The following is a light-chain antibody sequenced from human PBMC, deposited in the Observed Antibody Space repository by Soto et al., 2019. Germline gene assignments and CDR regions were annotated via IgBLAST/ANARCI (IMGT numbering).Light chain of an antibody. CDR3: QSYDSSLSAYG. CDR2: GNT. Sequence: QSVLTQPPSVSGAPGQRITISCTGSSSNIGAGYPIHWYQQLPGTAPRLLIFGNTIRPSGVPARFSGSRSGLAITGLQAEDEADYYCQSYDSSLSAYGFGAGTKVTVL. V-gene: IGLV1-40*01. CDR1: SSNIGAGYP. J-gene: IGLJ1*01.